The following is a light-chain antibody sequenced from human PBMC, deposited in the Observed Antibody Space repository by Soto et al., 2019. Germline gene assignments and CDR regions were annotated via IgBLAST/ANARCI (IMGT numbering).Light chain of an antibody. J-gene: IGKJ1*01. CDR2: DAS. CDR1: QSISSS. CDR3: QQYNSYPVT. Sequence: DIQMTQSPSTLSASVGDRVTITCRASQSISSSLAWYQQTPGKAPKLLICDASSLETGVPSRFSGSGSGTEFTLTISSLQPDDFAAYYCQQYNSYPVTFGQGTKVEIK. V-gene: IGKV1-5*01.